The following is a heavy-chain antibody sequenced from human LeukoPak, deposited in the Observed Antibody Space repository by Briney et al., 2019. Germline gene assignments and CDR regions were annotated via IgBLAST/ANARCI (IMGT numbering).Heavy chain of an antibody. CDR1: GYTFTSYG. CDR3: ARGPPVEMATIRGYYYGMDV. V-gene: IGHV1-18*01. D-gene: IGHD5-24*01. CDR2: ISAYNGNT. J-gene: IGHJ6*02. Sequence: ASVKVSCKASGYTFTSYGISWVRQAPGQGLEWMGWISAYNGNTNYAQKLQGRVTMTTDTSTSTAYMELSSLRSEDTAVYYCARGPPVEMATIRGYYYGMDVWGQGTTVTVSS.